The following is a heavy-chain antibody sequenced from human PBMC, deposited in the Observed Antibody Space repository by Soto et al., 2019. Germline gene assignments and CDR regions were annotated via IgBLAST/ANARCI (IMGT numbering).Heavy chain of an antibody. CDR2: IYYSGST. Sequence: PWETLSLTCTVSGGSISSYYWSWIRQPPGKGLEWIGYIYYSGSTNYNPSLKSRVTISVDTSKNQFSLKLSSVTAADTAVYCCARGDYGDYFDYWGQGTLVTVSS. CDR3: ARGDYGDYFDY. J-gene: IGHJ4*02. V-gene: IGHV4-59*01. CDR1: GGSISSYY. D-gene: IGHD4-17*01.